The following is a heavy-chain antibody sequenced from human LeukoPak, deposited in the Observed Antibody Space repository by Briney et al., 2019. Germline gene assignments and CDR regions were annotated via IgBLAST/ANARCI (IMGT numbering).Heavy chain of an antibody. D-gene: IGHD6-13*01. Sequence: GGSLRLSCATSGFAVSNNYMSWVRQAPGKGLEWVAVISSGGTTYYADSVKGRFTISRDDSKNTVYLQMNSLRAEDTGVYYCARVGYTSSWGKRYYFDHWGQGTLVTVSS. CDR3: ARVGYTSSWGKRYYFDH. CDR1: GFAVSNNY. J-gene: IGHJ4*02. CDR2: ISSGGTT. V-gene: IGHV3-66*01.